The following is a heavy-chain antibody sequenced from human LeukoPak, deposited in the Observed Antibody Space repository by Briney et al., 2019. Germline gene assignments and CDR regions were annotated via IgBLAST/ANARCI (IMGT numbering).Heavy chain of an antibody. Sequence: GGSLRLSCAASGFTFSSYAMSWVRQAPGKGLEWVSAISGSGGSTYYADSVKGRFTISRDNSKNTLYLQMNSLKTEDTAVYYCTTLSIVVGATWGQGTLVTVSS. D-gene: IGHD2-2*01. V-gene: IGHV3-23*01. CDR3: TTLSIVVGAT. CDR1: GFTFSSYA. J-gene: IGHJ5*02. CDR2: ISGSGGST.